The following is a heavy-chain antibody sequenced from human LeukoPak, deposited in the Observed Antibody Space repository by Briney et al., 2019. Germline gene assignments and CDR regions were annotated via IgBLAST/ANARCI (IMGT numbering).Heavy chain of an antibody. CDR3: ARDDYFGSGSYREGGYNWLDP. Sequence: TGGSLRLSCAASGFLFKTFGMNWVRQSPGKGLEWVALIRYDGNNEYYADSVKGRFTISRDNSNNMLFLQMDSLRAEDTAIYYCARDDYFGSGSYREGGYNWLDPWGQGTLVTVSS. J-gene: IGHJ5*02. CDR2: IRYDGNNE. D-gene: IGHD3-10*01. CDR1: GFLFKTFG. V-gene: IGHV3-30*02.